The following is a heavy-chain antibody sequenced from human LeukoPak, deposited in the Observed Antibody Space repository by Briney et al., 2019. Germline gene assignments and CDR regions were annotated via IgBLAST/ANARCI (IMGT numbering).Heavy chain of an antibody. J-gene: IGHJ6*02. CDR1: GLTFSSYA. CDR2: ISDSGGST. D-gene: IGHD2-15*01. CDR3: AKDSCGGSCYYYYGMDV. Sequence: GGSLRLSCAASGLTFSSYAMSWVRQAPGKGLEWVSAISDSGGSTYYADSVKGRFTISRDNSKNTLYLQMNSLRAEDTAVYYCAKDSCGGSCYYYYGMDVWGQGTTVTVSS. V-gene: IGHV3-23*01.